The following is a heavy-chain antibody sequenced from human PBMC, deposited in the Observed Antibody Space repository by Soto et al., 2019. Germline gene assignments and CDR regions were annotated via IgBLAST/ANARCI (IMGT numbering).Heavy chain of an antibody. CDR2: IYYSGST. Sequence: SETLSLTCTVSGGSISSGGYYWSWIRQHPGKGLEWIGYIYYSGSTYYNPSLKSRVTISVDTSKNQFSLKLSSVTAADTAVYYCARLAAGQTWFDPWGKGTLVTVSS. V-gene: IGHV4-31*03. CDR1: GGSISSGGYY. J-gene: IGHJ5*02. CDR3: ARLAAGQTWFDP. D-gene: IGHD6-13*01.